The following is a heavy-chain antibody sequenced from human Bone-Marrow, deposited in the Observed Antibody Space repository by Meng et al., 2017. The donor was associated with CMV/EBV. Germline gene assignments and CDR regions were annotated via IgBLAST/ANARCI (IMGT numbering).Heavy chain of an antibody. V-gene: IGHV3-23*03. CDR2: IYSDGRGT. Sequence: GESLKISCVASGLTLSSYDMNWVRQAPGKGLEWVSLIYSDGRGTYFADSVKDRFTISRDNFKNTVYLYLNSLRVEDTAIYYCSTVFGVDGSWGRGNLVNVSS. CDR3: STVFGVDGS. CDR1: GLTLSSYD. D-gene: IGHD3-3*01. J-gene: IGHJ5*02.